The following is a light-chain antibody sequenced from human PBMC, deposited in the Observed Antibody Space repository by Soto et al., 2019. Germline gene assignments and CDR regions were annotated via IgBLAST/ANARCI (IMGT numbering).Light chain of an antibody. J-gene: IGKJ5*01. CDR1: RDIAKN. CDR2: NAS. V-gene: IGKV1-33*01. Sequence: DIQMTQSPSSLSASVRDRVTITCRASRDIAKNLNWFQGKPGKPPKLLIYNASNRQTGVPSRFSGSGSGTDFTFTISSLQPEDFATYYCQRYDSLPPTFGQGTRLEIK. CDR3: QRYDSLPPT.